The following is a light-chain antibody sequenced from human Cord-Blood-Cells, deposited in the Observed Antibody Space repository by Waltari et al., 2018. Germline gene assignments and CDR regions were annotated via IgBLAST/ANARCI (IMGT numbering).Light chain of an antibody. CDR3: QQSYSTLYT. V-gene: IGKV1-39*01. CDR2: AAS. Sequence: IQLTQSPSSRSAFVGDRVTITCRASQSISSYLNWYQQKPGKAPKLLIYAASSLQSGVPSRFSGSGSGTDFTLTISSLQPEDFATYYCQQSYSTLYTFGQGTKLEIK. CDR1: QSISSY. J-gene: IGKJ2*01.